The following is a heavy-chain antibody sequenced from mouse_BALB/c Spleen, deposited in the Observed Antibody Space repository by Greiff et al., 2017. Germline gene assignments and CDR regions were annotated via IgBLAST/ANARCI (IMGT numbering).Heavy chain of an antibody. D-gene: IGHD1-1*01. V-gene: IGHV7-3*02. Sequence: EVQLVESGGGLVQPGGSLRLSCATSGFTFTDYYMSWVRQPPGKALEWLGFIRNKANGYTTEYSASVKGRFTISRDNSQSILYLQMNTLRAEDSATYYCARDYYGSSYEFAYWGQGTLVTVSA. CDR1: GFTFTDYY. CDR3: ARDYYGSSYEFAY. J-gene: IGHJ3*01. CDR2: IRNKANGYTT.